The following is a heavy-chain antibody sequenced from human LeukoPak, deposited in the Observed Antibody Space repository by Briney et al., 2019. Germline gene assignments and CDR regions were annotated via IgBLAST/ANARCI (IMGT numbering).Heavy chain of an antibody. Sequence: GASVTVSFKSSVYNFNIYGIGWVRQAPRQGLEWMGWITAGNGNTNYAQKVQGRVTMTTDTSTSTAYMELRSLRSDDTAVYFCARDLARGYSYGYNAFDIWGQGTMVTVSS. J-gene: IGHJ3*02. D-gene: IGHD5-18*01. CDR3: ARDLARGYSYGYNAFDI. CDR1: VYNFNIYG. CDR2: ITAGNGNT. V-gene: IGHV1-18*01.